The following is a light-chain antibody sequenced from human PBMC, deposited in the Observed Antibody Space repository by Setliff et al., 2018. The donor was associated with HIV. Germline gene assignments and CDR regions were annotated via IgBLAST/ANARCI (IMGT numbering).Light chain of an antibody. CDR3: NSFTSTHTRAV. V-gene: IGLV2-14*03. CDR1: SSDVGGHNY. CDR2: DVS. J-gene: IGLJ1*01. Sequence: QSALTQPASVSGSPGQSITISCTGTSSDVGGHNYVSWYQQHPGKAPKLIIYDVSNRPSGVSNRFSGSKSGNTASLTISWLQADDEAAYYCNSFTSTHTRAVFGTGTTVTVL.